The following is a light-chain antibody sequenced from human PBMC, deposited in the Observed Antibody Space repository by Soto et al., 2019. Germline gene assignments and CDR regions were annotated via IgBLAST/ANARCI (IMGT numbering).Light chain of an antibody. CDR3: GTWDSSLSAGRV. Sequence: QSVLTQPPSVSAAPGQKVTISRSGNNSNIGNNYVSWYQQLPGTAPKLLIYENDKRPSGIPDRFSGSKSGTSATLGITGLQTGDEADYYCGTWDSSLSAGRVFGGGTKVTVL. CDR2: END. V-gene: IGLV1-51*02. CDR1: NSNIGNNY. J-gene: IGLJ3*02.